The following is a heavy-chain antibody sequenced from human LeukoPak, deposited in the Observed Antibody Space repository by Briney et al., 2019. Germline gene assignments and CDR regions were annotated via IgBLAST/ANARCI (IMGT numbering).Heavy chain of an antibody. V-gene: IGHV4-61*02. CDR3: ARDPEFYGFDY. CDR1: GVSISSGSHY. J-gene: IGHJ4*02. CDR2: IYTSGST. Sequence: PSEPLYLTCPGSGVSISSGSHYWSWIRQPAGQGLEWIGRIYTSGSTNYNPSLRSRVTISVDTSKNQFSLKLSSVTAADTAVYYCARDPEFYGFDYGGQGTLVTVSS. D-gene: IGHD2/OR15-2a*01.